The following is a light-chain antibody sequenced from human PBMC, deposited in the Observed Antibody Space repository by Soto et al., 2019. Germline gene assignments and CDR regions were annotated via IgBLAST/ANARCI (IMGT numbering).Light chain of an antibody. Sequence: IVLTQSPGTLSLSLGERATLSCRASQSVTSNYLGWYQQKTGQSPRLLIYGASSRATGVPDRFSGSGSGTDFTLTISRLEPEDFAVYSCQQYGSSPITFGQGTRLEIK. V-gene: IGKV3-20*01. CDR2: GAS. CDR3: QQYGSSPIT. J-gene: IGKJ5*01. CDR1: QSVTSNY.